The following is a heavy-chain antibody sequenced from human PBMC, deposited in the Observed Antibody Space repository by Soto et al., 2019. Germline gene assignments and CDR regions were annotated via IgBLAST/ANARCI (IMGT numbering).Heavy chain of an antibody. J-gene: IGHJ4*02. D-gene: IGHD4-17*01. Sequence: LRLSCGASGFTLSTSSMNWVRQAPGKGLEWVSYISSSGSTIYYADSVRGRFTISRDIAKNSLYLQMNSLRDEDTAVYFCARDLSDYAKYYFDYWGQGALVTVSS. CDR2: ISSSGSTI. CDR3: ARDLSDYAKYYFDY. V-gene: IGHV3-48*02. CDR1: GFTLSTSS.